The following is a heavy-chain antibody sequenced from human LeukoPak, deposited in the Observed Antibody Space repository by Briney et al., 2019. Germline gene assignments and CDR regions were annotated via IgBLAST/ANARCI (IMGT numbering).Heavy chain of an antibody. CDR3: AKRGVVIRVFLVGFHKEANYFDS. J-gene: IGHJ4*02. CDR1: GITLSNYG. V-gene: IGHV3-23*01. CDR2: LSGSGGTT. Sequence: GGSLRLSCAVSGITLSNYGMSWVRQAPGKGLEWVAGLSGSGGTTNYADSVKGRFTISRDNPKNTLYLQMNSLRAENTAIYFCAKRGVVIRVFLVGFHKEANYFDSWGQGALVTVSS. D-gene: IGHD3-10*01.